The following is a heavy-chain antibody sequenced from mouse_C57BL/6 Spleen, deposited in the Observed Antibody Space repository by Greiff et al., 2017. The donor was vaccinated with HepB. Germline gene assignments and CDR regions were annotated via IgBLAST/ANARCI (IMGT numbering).Heavy chain of an antibody. CDR1: GYTFTSYW. CDR3: AREAQATTAWFAY. V-gene: IGHV1-50*01. Sequence: QVQLQQPGAELVKPGASLKLSCKASGYTFTSYWMQWVKQRPGQGLEWIGEIDPSDSYTNYNQKFKGKATLTVGTSSSTAYMQLSSLTSEDSAVYYCAREAQATTAWFAYWGQGTLVTVSA. CDR2: IDPSDSYT. J-gene: IGHJ3*01. D-gene: IGHD3-2*02.